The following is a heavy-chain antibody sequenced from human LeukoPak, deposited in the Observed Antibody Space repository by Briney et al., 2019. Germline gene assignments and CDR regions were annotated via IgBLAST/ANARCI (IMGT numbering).Heavy chain of an antibody. Sequence: PSETLSLTCTVSGGSISSSTYYWGWIRQPPGKGLEWIGSIYNSANTHYNPSLKTRITMSVDTSKNQFSLKLNSVTAADTGIYYCARHSRSAYTGYENAFDIWGQGTMVTVSS. D-gene: IGHD5-12*01. CDR1: GGSISSSTYY. CDR2: IYNSANT. J-gene: IGHJ3*02. CDR3: ARHSRSAYTGYENAFDI. V-gene: IGHV4-39*01.